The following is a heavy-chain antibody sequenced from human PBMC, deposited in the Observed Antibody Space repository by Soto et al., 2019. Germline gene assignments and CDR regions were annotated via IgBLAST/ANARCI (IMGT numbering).Heavy chain of an antibody. Sequence: QLQLQESGPGLVKPSQTLSLTCAVSGGSIGSGGYSWSWIRQPPGKGLEWIGYIYHSGSTYYNPSLKSRVTISVDRSKNQFSLKLSSVTAADTAVYYCARGNVVAIDYWGQGTLVTVSS. CDR1: GGSIGSGGYS. CDR2: IYHSGST. J-gene: IGHJ4*02. V-gene: IGHV4-30-2*01. D-gene: IGHD2-21*01. CDR3: ARGNVVAIDY.